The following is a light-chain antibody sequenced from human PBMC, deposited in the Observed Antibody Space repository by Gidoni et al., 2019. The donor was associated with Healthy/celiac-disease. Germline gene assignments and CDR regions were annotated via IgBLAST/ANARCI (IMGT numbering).Light chain of an antibody. V-gene: IGKV4-1*01. CDR2: WAS. CDR3: QQYSSTPVT. J-gene: IGKJ1*01. Sequence: DIVMTQSPDSLAVSLGERATINCKSSQSVLYSSNNKNYLAWYQQKPGQPPKLLIYWASTRESGVPDRFSGSGSGTDFTLTISSLQAEDVAVYYCQQYSSTPVTFGQGTKVEIK. CDR1: QSVLYSSNNKNY.